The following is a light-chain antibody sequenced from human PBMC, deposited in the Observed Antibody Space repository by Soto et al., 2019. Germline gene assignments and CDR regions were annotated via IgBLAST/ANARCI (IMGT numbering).Light chain of an antibody. CDR2: GAS. CDR1: QSVSSSY. CDR3: QQYNNWRQK. Sequence: EIVLTQSPGTLSLSPGERATLSCRASQSVSSSYLAWYQQKPGQAPRLLIYGASTRATGIPARFSGSGSGTQFTLTISSLQSEDFAVYYCQQYNNWRQKFGQGTKVDIK. J-gene: IGKJ1*01. V-gene: IGKV3-15*01.